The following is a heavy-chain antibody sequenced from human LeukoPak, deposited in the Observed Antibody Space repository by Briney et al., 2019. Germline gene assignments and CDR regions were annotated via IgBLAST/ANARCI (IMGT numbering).Heavy chain of an antibody. CDR2: IYTSGST. D-gene: IGHD3-10*01. Sequence: SETLSLTCTVSGGSISSGSYYWSWIRQPAGKGLEWIGRIYTSGSTNYNPSLKSRVTISVDTSKNPFSLKLSSVTAADTAVYYCASRGLARTYYFDYWGQGTLVTVSS. CDR1: GGSISSGSYY. CDR3: ASRGLARTYYFDY. J-gene: IGHJ4*02. V-gene: IGHV4-61*02.